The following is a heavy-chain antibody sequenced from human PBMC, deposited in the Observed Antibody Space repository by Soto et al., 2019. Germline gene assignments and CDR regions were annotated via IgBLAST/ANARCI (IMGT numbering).Heavy chain of an antibody. D-gene: IGHD6-19*01. CDR3: AREKAVAALYYYYGMDV. J-gene: IGHJ6*02. Sequence: GGSLRLSCAASGFTFSSYSMNWVRQAPGKGLEWVSYISSSSSTIYYADSVKGRFTISRDNAKNSLYLQMNSLRDEDTAVYYCAREKAVAALYYYYGMDVWGQGTTVTVSS. CDR1: GFTFSSYS. CDR2: ISSSSSTI. V-gene: IGHV3-48*02.